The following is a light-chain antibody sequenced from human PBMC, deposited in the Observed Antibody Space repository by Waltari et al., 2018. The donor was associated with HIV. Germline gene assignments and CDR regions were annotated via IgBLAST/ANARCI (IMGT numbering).Light chain of an antibody. J-gene: IGKJ2*01. CDR1: QSLYSSSNKNS. CDR3: QQYYTTPYT. CDR2: WAS. V-gene: IGKV4-1*01. Sequence: DIVMTQSPDSLVVSLGERATLLCKSSQSLYSSSNKNSLAWYQQKPGHPPVLLIYWASTRNSGVPDRFSGSGSGTDFTLTISSLQAEDVAVYYCQQYYTTPYTFGQGTKLGIK.